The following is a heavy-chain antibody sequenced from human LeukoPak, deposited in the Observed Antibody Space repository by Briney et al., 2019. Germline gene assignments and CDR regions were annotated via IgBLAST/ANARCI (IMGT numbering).Heavy chain of an antibody. CDR2: ISGSGGST. Sequence: PGGSVRLSCAASGFTFSSYAMSWVRQAPGKGLEWVSAISGSGGSTYYADSVKGRFTISRDNSKNTLYLQMNSLRAEDTAVYYCAKDNVLLWFGELSPFDYWGQGTLVTVSS. CDR1: GFTFSSYA. J-gene: IGHJ4*02. D-gene: IGHD3-10*01. V-gene: IGHV3-23*01. CDR3: AKDNVLLWFGELSPFDY.